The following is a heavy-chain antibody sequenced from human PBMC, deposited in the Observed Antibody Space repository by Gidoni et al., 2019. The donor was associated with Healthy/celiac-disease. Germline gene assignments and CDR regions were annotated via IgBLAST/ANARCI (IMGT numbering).Heavy chain of an antibody. CDR1: GFTFGAYA. CDR2: IRSKAYGGTT. CDR3: TRYYYDSSGYPAFGP. D-gene: IGHD3-22*01. J-gene: IGHJ5*02. Sequence: EVQLVESGGGLVQQGRSLRLSCTASGFTFGAYAMSWFRQAPGKGLEWVGFIRSKAYGGTTEYAASVKGRFTISRDDSKSIAYLQMNSLKTEDTAVYYCTRYYYDSSGYPAFGPWGQGTLVTVSS. V-gene: IGHV3-49*03.